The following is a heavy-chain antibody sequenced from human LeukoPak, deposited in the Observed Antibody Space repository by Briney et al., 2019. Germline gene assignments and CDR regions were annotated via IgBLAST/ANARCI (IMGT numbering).Heavy chain of an antibody. J-gene: IGHJ4*02. D-gene: IGHD1-7*01. V-gene: IGHV4-39*07. CDR1: GGSISSSSYY. CDR2: IYYSGST. CDR3: ARRGTGTMTKFDY. Sequence: PSETLSLTCTVSGGSISSSSYYWGWIRQPPGKGLEWIGSIYYSGSTYYNPSLKSRVTISVDTSKNQFSLKLSSVTAADTAVYYCARRGTGTMTKFDYWGQGILVTVSS.